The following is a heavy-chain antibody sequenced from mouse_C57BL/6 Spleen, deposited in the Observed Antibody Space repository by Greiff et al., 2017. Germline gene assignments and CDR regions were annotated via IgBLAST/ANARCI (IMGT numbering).Heavy chain of an antibody. V-gene: IGHV1-82*01. CDR2: IYPGDGDT. J-gene: IGHJ2*01. CDR1: GYAFSSSW. CDR3: ARDWVFDY. D-gene: IGHD4-1*01. Sequence: QVQLQQSGPELVKPGASVKISCKASGYAFSSSWMNWVKQGPGKGLEWIGRIYPGDGDTNYNGKFKGKATLTADKSSSTAYMQLSSLTSEDSAVYFCARDWVFDYWGQGTTLTVSS.